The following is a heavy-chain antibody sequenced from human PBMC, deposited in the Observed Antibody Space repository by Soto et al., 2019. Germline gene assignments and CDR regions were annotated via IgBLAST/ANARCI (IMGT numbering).Heavy chain of an antibody. V-gene: IGHV1-69*02. D-gene: IGHD6-6*01. CDR1: GGTFSSYT. CDR2: IIPILGIA. CDR3: ASASIAARPNWFDP. J-gene: IGHJ5*02. Sequence: ASVKVSCKASGGTFSSYTISWVRQAPGQGLEWMGRIIPILGIANYAQKFQGRVTITADKSTSTAYMELSSLRSEDTAVYYCASASIAARPNWFDPWGQGTLVTVSS.